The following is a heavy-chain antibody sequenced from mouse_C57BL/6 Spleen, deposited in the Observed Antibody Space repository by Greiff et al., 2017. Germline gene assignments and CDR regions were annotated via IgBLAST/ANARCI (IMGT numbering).Heavy chain of an antibody. V-gene: IGHV1-26*01. CDR2: INPNNGGT. CDR1: GYTFTDYY. CDR3: ARGNYSNYGPFYYAMDY. J-gene: IGHJ4*01. Sequence: VQLQQSGPELVKPGASVKISCKASGYTFTDYYMNWVKQSHGKSLEWIGDINPNNGGTSYNQKFKGKATLTVDKSSSTAYMELRSLTSEDSAVYYCARGNYSNYGPFYYAMDYWGQGTSVTVSS. D-gene: IGHD2-5*01.